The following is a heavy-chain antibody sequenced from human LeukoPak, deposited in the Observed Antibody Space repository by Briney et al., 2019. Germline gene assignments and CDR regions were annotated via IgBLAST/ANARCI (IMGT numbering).Heavy chain of an antibody. D-gene: IGHD6-13*01. Sequence: SQTLTLTCAISGDSVSSNSAAWIWIRQSPSRGLEWLGRTYYRSVSVKSRITINPDTSKNQFSLQLNSVTPEDTAVYYCARGIAAAGTYYYYYMDVWGKGTTVTVSS. CDR2: TYYRS. CDR3: ARGIAAAGTYYYYYMDV. CDR1: GDSVSSNSAA. V-gene: IGHV6-1*01. J-gene: IGHJ6*03.